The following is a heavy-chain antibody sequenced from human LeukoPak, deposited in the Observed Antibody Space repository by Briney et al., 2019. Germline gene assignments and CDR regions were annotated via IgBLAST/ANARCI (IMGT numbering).Heavy chain of an antibody. D-gene: IGHD6-13*01. CDR2: IYPGDSDT. V-gene: IGHV5-51*01. J-gene: IGHJ4*02. CDR1: GYSFTSYW. CDR3: ARRGRQQLVALDY. Sequence: GVLLQISCKGSGYSFTSYWIGWVRQMPGKGLEWMGIIYPGDSDTRYSPSFQGQVTISADKSISTAYLQWSSLKASDTAMYYCARRGRQQLVALDYWGQGTLVTVSS.